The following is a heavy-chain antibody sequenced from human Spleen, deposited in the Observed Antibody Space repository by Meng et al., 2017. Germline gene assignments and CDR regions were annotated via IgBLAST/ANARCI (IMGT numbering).Heavy chain of an antibody. J-gene: IGHJ5*02. Sequence: QVQLQQWGAGLLKPSETLSLTCAVSGVSLSGDYWSWIRQPPGKGLEWIGEINHRGKTTYNPSLKSRVTMSIDTSEKQFSLKLSSVTAADTAVYYCARDAGDLWGQGTLVTVSS. CDR3: ARDAGDL. CDR2: INHRGKT. CDR1: GVSLSGDY. V-gene: IGHV4-34*01.